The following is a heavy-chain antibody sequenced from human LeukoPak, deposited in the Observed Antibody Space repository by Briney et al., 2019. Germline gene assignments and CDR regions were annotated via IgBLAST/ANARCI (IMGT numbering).Heavy chain of an antibody. V-gene: IGHV1-69*13. CDR2: IIPIFGTA. Sequence: GASVKVSCKASGGTFSSYAISWVRQAPGQGLEWMGGIIPIFGTANYAQKFQGRVTITADESTSTAYIELSSLRSEDTAVYYCARDTPQVAAFDIWGQGTMVTVSS. J-gene: IGHJ3*02. D-gene: IGHD2-15*01. CDR1: GGTFSSYA. CDR3: ARDTPQVAAFDI.